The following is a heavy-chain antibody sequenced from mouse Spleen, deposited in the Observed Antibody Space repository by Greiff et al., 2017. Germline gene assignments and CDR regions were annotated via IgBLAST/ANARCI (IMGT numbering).Heavy chain of an antibody. V-gene: IGHV5-9*01. CDR2: ISSGGGNT. CDR1: GFTFSSYA. Sequence: DVMLVESGGGLVKRGGSLKLSCAASGFTFSSYAMSWVRQTPEKRLEWVATISSGGGNTYYPDSVKGRFTISRDNAKNTLYLQMSSLKSEDTAMYYCARHKDWYFDVWGAGTTVTVSS. CDR3: ARHKDWYFDV. J-gene: IGHJ1*01.